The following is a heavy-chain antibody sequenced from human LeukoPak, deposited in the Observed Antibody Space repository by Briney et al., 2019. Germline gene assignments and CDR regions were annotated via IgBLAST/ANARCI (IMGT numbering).Heavy chain of an antibody. V-gene: IGHV4-59*01. D-gene: IGHD3-22*01. CDR1: AGSISSYY. CDR3: ASGSGYYFHYFDY. Sequence: PSETLSLTCTVSAGSISSYYWSWIRQPPGKGLEWIGYIYYSGSTNYNPSLKSRVTISVDTSKNQFSLKLSSVTAADTAVYYCASGSGYYFHYFDYWGQGTLVTVSS. J-gene: IGHJ4*02. CDR2: IYYSGST.